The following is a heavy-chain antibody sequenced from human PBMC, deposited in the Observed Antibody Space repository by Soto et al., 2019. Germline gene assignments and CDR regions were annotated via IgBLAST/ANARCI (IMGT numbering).Heavy chain of an antibody. J-gene: IGHJ6*02. CDR2: INPSGGST. V-gene: IGHV1-46*01. Sequence: FSGYYWSWIRQPPGKGLEWIGEINPSGGSTSYAQKFQGRVTMTRDTSTSTVYMELSSLRSEDTAVYYCARVYARNYYGMDVWGQGTTVTVSS. D-gene: IGHD2-8*01. CDR1: FSGYY. CDR3: ARVYARNYYGMDV.